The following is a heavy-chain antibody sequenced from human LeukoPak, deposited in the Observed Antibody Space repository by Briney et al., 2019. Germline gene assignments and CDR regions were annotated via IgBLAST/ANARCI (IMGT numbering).Heavy chain of an antibody. CDR2: ISYDGSNK. Sequence: PGGSLRLSCAASGFTFSSYAMHWVRQAPGKGLEWVAVISYDGSNKYYADSVKGRFTISRDNSKNTLYLQMNSLRAEDTAVYFCARATTYYYDNSGPKAFDIWGQGTMVTVSS. CDR3: ARATTYYYDNSGPKAFDI. D-gene: IGHD3-22*01. CDR1: GFTFSSYA. V-gene: IGHV3-30-3*01. J-gene: IGHJ3*02.